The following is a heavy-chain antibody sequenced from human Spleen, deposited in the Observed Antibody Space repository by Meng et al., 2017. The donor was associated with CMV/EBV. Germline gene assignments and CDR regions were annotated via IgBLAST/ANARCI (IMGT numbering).Heavy chain of an antibody. CDR3: ALTMDNWFDP. V-gene: IGHV4-39*07. D-gene: IGHD3-10*01. Sequence: SETLSLTCTVSGHSIVGSTYFWDWVRQPPGKGLEWIGSIHYRGFTDYNPSLKNRVTISLDTSKNQFSLRLDSVTAADTAVYYCALTMDNWFDPWGQGTPVTVSS. CDR2: IHYRGFT. J-gene: IGHJ5*02. CDR1: GHSIVGSTYF.